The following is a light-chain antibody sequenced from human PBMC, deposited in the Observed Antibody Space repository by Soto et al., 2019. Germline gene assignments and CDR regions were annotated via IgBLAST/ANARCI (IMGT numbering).Light chain of an antibody. V-gene: IGLV1-40*01. CDR1: SSNIGAGYD. Sequence: QSVLTQPPSVSGAPGQRVTISCTGSSSNIGAGYDVHWYQQLPGTAPKLLIYGDSNRPSGVPDRFSGSKSGTSASLAITGLQAEDEADYYCQSYDYSLSGSVFGTGTKLNVL. CDR3: QSYDYSLSGSV. J-gene: IGLJ1*01. CDR2: GDS.